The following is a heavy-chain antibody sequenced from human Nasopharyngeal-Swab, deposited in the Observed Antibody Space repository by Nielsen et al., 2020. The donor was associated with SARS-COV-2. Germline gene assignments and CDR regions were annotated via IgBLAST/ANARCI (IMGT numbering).Heavy chain of an antibody. D-gene: IGHD1-7*01. V-gene: IGHV3-11*01. CDR3: ARDGNYEDY. Sequence: GESLKISCAASGLTFSDYYMSWIRQAPGKGLEWVSYVSNSGTTIYYADSVRGRFTISRDNAKNSLYLQMNSLRAEDTAVYYCARDGNYEDYWGQGTLVTVSS. CDR1: GLTFSDYY. CDR2: VSNSGTTI. J-gene: IGHJ4*02.